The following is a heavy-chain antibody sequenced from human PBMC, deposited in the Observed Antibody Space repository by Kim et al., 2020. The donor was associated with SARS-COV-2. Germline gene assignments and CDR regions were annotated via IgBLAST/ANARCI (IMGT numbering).Heavy chain of an antibody. J-gene: IGHJ6*02. Sequence: SETLSLTCAVYGGSFSGYYWSWIRQPPGKGLEWIGEINHSGSTNYNPSLKSRVTISVDTSKNQFSLKLSSVTAADTAVYYCARGSRRPPRNYYGSGSYYRDYYYGMDVWGQGTTVTVSS. D-gene: IGHD3-10*01. V-gene: IGHV4-34*01. CDR2: INHSGST. CDR1: GGSFSGYY. CDR3: ARGSRRPPRNYYGSGSYYRDYYYGMDV.